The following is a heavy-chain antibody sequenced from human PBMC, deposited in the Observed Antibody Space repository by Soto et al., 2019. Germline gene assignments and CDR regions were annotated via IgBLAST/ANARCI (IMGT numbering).Heavy chain of an antibody. V-gene: IGHV1-18*01. Sequence: GASVKVSCKASNYTFITYGITWVRQAPGQGLEWVGWITPYNGNTNYGQNFQGRVTMTADTSTSTAYMELGSPTTDDTAVYYCARDTSFYFDYWGQGTRVTVSS. CDR3: ARDTSFYFDY. CDR1: NYTFITYG. D-gene: IGHD2-2*01. J-gene: IGHJ4*02. CDR2: ITPYNGNT.